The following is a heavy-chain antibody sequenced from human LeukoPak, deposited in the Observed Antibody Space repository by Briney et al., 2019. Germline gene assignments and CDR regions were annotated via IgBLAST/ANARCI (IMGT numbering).Heavy chain of an antibody. Sequence: PGGSLRLSCAASGFTFRNYNMSWVRQAPGKGLEWVSYITLSSSTIYYADSVKGRFTISRDNAKNSLYLQMNSLRAEDTAVYYCARETPDSSSWTVFDFWGQGTLVTVSS. V-gene: IGHV3-48*01. CDR3: ARETPDSSSWTVFDF. D-gene: IGHD6-13*01. CDR2: ITLSSSTI. J-gene: IGHJ4*02. CDR1: GFTFRNYN.